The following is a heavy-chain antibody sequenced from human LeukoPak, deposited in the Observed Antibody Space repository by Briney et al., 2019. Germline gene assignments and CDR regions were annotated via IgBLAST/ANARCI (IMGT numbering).Heavy chain of an antibody. CDR3: ARAPRAVPATKRGGYYYMDV. J-gene: IGHJ6*03. D-gene: IGHD2-2*01. V-gene: IGHV4-30-2*01. CDR1: GGSISSGGYY. Sequence: SETLSLTCTVSGGSISSGGYYWSWIRQPPGKGLEWIGYIYHSGSTYYNPSLKSRVTISVDTSKNQFSLKLSSVTAADTAVYYCARAPRAVPATKRGGYYYMDVWGKGTTVAVSS. CDR2: IYHSGST.